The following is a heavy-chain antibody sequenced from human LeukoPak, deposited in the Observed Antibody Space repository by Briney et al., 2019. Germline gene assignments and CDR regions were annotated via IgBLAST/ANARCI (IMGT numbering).Heavy chain of an antibody. V-gene: IGHV1-46*01. J-gene: IGHJ6*02. CDR3: ARELAAAGKDYYYYGMDV. CDR2: INPSGGST. Sequence: ASVKVSCKASGYTFTSYYMHWVRQAPGQGLEWMGIINPSGGSTSYAQKFQGRVTMTRDTSTSTVYMELSSLRSEDTAVYYCARELAAAGKDYYYYGMDVWGQGTTVTVSS. D-gene: IGHD6-13*01. CDR1: GYTFTSYY.